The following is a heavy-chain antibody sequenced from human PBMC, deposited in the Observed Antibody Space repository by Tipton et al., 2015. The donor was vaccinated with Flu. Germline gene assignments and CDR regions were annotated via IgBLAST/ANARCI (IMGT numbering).Heavy chain of an antibody. J-gene: IGHJ4*02. Sequence: SLRLSCADSGFTFSSYWMSWIRQAPGKGLEWVATIKHDGYEEYYVDSVKGRFTISRDNSKNSLYLQMNSLRGEDTAVYYCVRDKYSNSPLGPLFDYWGQGTLVTVSS. CDR1: GFTFSSYW. CDR2: IKHDGYEE. CDR3: VRDKYSNSPLGPLFDY. D-gene: IGHD5-18*01. V-gene: IGHV3-7*01.